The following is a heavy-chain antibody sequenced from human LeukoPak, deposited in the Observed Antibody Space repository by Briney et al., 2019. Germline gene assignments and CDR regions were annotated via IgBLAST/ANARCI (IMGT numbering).Heavy chain of an antibody. CDR3: ARGDILTGYYRGYFDY. CDR2: IIPILGIA. V-gene: IGHV1-69*04. D-gene: IGHD3-9*01. Sequence: SVKVSCKASGGTFSSYAISWVRQASGQGLEWMGRIIPILGIANYAQKFQGRVTITADKSTSTAYMELSSLRSEDTAVYYCARGDILTGYYRGYFDYWGQGTLVTVSS. J-gene: IGHJ4*02. CDR1: GGTFSSYA.